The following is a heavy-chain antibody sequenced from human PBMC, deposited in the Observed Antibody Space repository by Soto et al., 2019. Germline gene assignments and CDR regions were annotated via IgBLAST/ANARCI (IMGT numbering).Heavy chain of an antibody. Sequence: EVQLVESGGGLVQPGGSLRLSCEASGFTFSSYSMNWVRQAPGKGLEWVSYISSSSSTIYYVDSVKGRFTISRDNAKNSLDLQMNSLRAEDTAVYYCASTKVGANDYWGQGTLVTVSS. CDR2: ISSSSSTI. D-gene: IGHD1-26*01. CDR3: ASTKVGANDY. V-gene: IGHV3-48*01. CDR1: GFTFSSYS. J-gene: IGHJ4*02.